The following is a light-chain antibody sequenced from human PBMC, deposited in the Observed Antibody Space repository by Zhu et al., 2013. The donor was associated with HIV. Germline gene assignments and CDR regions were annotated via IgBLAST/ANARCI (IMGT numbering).Light chain of an antibody. V-gene: IGKV3D-15*01. Sequence: EIVMTQSPATLSVSPGERATLSCRASQSVSSNLAWYQQKPGQAPRLLIYGAYTRATGIPDRFSGSGSGTDFTLIISSLQSEDFAVYYCQQYNNWPPWTFGQGTEGGDQT. CDR3: QQYNNWPPWT. CDR1: QSVSSN. J-gene: IGKJ1*01. CDR2: GAY.